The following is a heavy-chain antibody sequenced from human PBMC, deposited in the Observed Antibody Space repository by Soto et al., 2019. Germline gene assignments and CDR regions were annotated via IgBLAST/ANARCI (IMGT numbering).Heavy chain of an antibody. D-gene: IGHD2-2*01. Sequence: SVKVSCKASGGTFSSYAISWVRQAPGQGLEWMGGIIPIFGTANYAQKFQGRVTITADKSTSTAYMELSSLRSEDTAVYYCASLGQVVPAAMRVGEPFYYYYGMDVWGQGTTVTVSS. V-gene: IGHV1-69*06. J-gene: IGHJ6*02. CDR2: IIPIFGTA. CDR3: ASLGQVVPAAMRVGEPFYYYYGMDV. CDR1: GGTFSSYA.